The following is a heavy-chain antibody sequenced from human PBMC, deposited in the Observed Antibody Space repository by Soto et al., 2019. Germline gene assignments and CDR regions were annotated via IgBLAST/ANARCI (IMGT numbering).Heavy chain of an antibody. Sequence: EASVKVSCKASGYTFTSYAMHWVRQAPGQRLEWMGWINAGNGNTKYSQKFQGRVTITRDTSISTAYMELSSLRSEDTAVYYCARARMVYATYYYMDVWGKGPRVTVS. D-gene: IGHD2-8*01. V-gene: IGHV1-3*01. CDR1: GYTFTSYA. J-gene: IGHJ6*03. CDR2: INAGNGNT. CDR3: ARARMVYATYYYMDV.